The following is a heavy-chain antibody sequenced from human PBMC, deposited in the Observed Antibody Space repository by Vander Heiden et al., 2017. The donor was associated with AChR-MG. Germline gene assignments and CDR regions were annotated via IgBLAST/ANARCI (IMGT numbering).Heavy chain of an antibody. CDR2: ISWNSGSI. D-gene: IGHD3-9*01. CDR1: GFTFDDYA. Sequence: EVQLVESGGGLVQPGRSLRLSCAASGFTFDDYAMHWVRQAPGKGLEWVSGISWNSGSIGYADSVKGRFTISRDNAKNSLYLQMNSLRAEDTALYYCAKDSDILTGYYPFDYWGQGTLVTVSS. V-gene: IGHV3-9*01. CDR3: AKDSDILTGYYPFDY. J-gene: IGHJ4*02.